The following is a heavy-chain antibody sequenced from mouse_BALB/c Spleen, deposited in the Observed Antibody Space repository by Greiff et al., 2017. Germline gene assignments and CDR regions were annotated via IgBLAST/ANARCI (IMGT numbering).Heavy chain of an antibody. Sequence: EVQLQQSGPELVKPGASVKISCKASGYSFTGYYMHWVKQSHVKSLEWIGRINPYNGATSYNQNFKDKASLTVDKSSSTAYMELHSLTSEDSAVYYCARCRQYGNYLYYYAMDYWGQGTSVTVSS. CDR1: GYSFTGYY. J-gene: IGHJ4*01. D-gene: IGHD2-10*02. CDR2: INPYNGAT. V-gene: IGHV1-31*01. CDR3: ARCRQYGNYLYYYAMDY.